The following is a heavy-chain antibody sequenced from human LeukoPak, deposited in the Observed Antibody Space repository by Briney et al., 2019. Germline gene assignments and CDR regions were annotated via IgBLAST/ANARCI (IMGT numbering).Heavy chain of an antibody. V-gene: IGHV4-39*07. D-gene: IGHD3-3*01. CDR3: ARAVVVTIHFDY. CDR1: GGSISSSSYY. Sequence: SETLSLTCTVSGGSISSSSYYWGWIRQPPGKGLEWIGSIYYSGSTYYNPSLKSRVTISVDTSKNQFSLKLSSVTAADTAVYYRARAVVVTIHFDYWGQGTLVTVSS. CDR2: IYYSGST. J-gene: IGHJ4*02.